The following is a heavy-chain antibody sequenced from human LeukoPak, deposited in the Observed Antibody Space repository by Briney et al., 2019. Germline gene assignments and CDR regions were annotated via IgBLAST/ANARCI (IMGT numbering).Heavy chain of an antibody. CDR3: ATYSGYYAFAH. CDR2: VDPGDSET. D-gene: IGHD5-12*01. V-gene: IGHV5-51*01. Sequence: GESLKISCKASGYIFTYFWIGWVRQMPGKGLEWMGIVDPGDSETRYSASFQGQVTISVDKSITTAYLQWNSLKPSDTAKYYCATYSGYYAFAHWGQGSLVIVSS. J-gene: IGHJ4*02. CDR1: GYIFTYFW.